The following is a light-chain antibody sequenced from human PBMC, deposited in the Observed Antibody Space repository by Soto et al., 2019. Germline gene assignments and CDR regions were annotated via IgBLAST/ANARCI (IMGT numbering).Light chain of an antibody. V-gene: IGKV4-1*01. CDR3: QQYYGAPIT. CDR1: QNLLSSSDNRNY. CDR2: WAS. J-gene: IGKJ5*01. Sequence: DIVMTQSPDSLSVSLGERATINCKSSQNLLSSSDNRNYLGWFQQKPGQPPKLIISWASARQSGVPDRFSGSGSGTDFTPTISSLQAEDVAVYYCQQYYGAPITFGQGTRLEIK.